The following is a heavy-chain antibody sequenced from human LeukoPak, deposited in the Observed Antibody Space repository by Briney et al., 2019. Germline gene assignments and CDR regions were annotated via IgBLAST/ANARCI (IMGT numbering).Heavy chain of an antibody. Sequence: SETLSLTCGVAGYSISSGYYWAWIRQPPGKGLEWIASIYHSGTTYFNPSLQSRVSLSVDTSKNQFSLKVKSVTAADTAVYYCARDPAMTFNWFDPWGQGTLVPVSS. D-gene: IGHD2-21*02. CDR3: ARDPAMTFNWFDP. J-gene: IGHJ5*02. CDR1: GYSISSGYY. CDR2: IYHSGTT. V-gene: IGHV4-38-2*02.